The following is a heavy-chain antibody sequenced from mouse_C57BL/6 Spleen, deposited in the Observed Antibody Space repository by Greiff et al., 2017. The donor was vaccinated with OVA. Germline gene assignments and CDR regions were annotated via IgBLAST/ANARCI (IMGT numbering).Heavy chain of an antibody. V-gene: IGHV2-2*01. CDR3: ASPYGNYGGYYAMDY. CDR1: GFSLTSYG. D-gene: IGHD2-1*01. CDR2: IWSGGST. Sequence: QVQLQQSGPGLVQPSQSLSITCTVSGFSLTSYGVHWVRQSPGKGLEWLGVIWSGGSTDYNAAFISRLSISKDNSKSQVFFKMNSLQADDTAIYYCASPYGNYGGYYAMDYWGQGTSVTVSS. J-gene: IGHJ4*01.